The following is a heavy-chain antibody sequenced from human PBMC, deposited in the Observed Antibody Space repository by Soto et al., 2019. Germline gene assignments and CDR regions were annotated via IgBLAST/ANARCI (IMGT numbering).Heavy chain of an antibody. CDR3: AREAGDSGSYSVDY. D-gene: IGHD1-26*01. CDR2: IYYSGST. J-gene: IGHJ4*02. Sequence: SETLSLTCTVSGGSVSSGSYYWSWIRQPPGKGLEWIGYIYYSGSTNYNPSLKSRVTISVDTSKNQFSLKLSSVTAADTAVYYCAREAGDSGSYSVDYWGQGTLVTVSS. CDR1: GGSVSSGSYY. V-gene: IGHV4-61*01.